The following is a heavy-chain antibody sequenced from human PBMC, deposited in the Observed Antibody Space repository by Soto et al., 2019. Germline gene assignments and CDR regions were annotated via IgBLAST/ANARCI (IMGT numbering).Heavy chain of an antibody. CDR2: ISGYNANT. D-gene: IGHD3-16*01. Sequence: QVQLVQSGAEVKKPGASVKVSCKASGYSFTRYGISWVRQAPGQGLEWMGWISGYNANTNYPENLQGRVTMTTDTSRSTAYMEVRNLMSDETAVYYCARRGDVPYYYYGLDVWGQGTTVTVSS. CDR1: GYSFTRYG. CDR3: ARRGDVPYYYYGLDV. J-gene: IGHJ6*02. V-gene: IGHV1-18*01.